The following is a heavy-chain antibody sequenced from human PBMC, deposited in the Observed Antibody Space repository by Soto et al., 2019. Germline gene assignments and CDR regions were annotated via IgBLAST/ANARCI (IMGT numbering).Heavy chain of an antibody. CDR1: GFTFRNYA. D-gene: IGHD3-10*01. Sequence: EVQLLESGGGLIQPGGSLRLSCAASGFTFRNYAMTWVRQSPGKGLEWVSSASGSGDHTAYADSVKGRFTISKDNTKNTLHLQMNSLIAEDTAVYYCAKELGLLLFGESLDSWGQGTLVTVSP. CDR2: ASGSGDHT. J-gene: IGHJ4*02. CDR3: AKELGLLLFGESLDS. V-gene: IGHV3-23*01.